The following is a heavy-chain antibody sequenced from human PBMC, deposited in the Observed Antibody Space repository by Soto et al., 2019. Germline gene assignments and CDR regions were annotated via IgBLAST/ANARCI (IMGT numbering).Heavy chain of an antibody. Sequence: ASVKVSCKASGYTFTDYYMHWVRQAPGQGLEWMGWINPHNGDTNYAQKFQGRVTMTRDTSISTAYMEVSRLRSDDTAAYYCARSVSFITPRPDYWGQGTLVTVSS. V-gene: IGHV1-2*02. CDR1: GYTFTDYY. J-gene: IGHJ4*02. CDR2: INPHNGDT. D-gene: IGHD6-6*01. CDR3: ARSVSFITPRPDY.